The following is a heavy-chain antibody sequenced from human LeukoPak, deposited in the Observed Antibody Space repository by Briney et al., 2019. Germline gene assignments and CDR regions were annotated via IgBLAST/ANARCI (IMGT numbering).Heavy chain of an antibody. V-gene: IGHV1-2*02. CDR1: GYTFTGYY. D-gene: IGHD3-22*01. CDR3: ARDRSSGYYPTAGFDY. J-gene: IGHJ4*02. CDR2: INPNSGGT. Sequence: GASVNVSCKASGYTFTGYYMHWVRPAPGQGLEWMGWINPNSGGTNYAQKFQGRVTMTRDTSSSTAYMELSTLRSDDTAVYYCARDRSSGYYPTAGFDYWGQGTLVTVSS.